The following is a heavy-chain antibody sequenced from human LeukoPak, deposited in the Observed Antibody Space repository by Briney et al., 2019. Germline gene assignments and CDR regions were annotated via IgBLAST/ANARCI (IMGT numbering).Heavy chain of an antibody. J-gene: IGHJ4*02. D-gene: IGHD1-7*01. CDR1: GFTFSSYG. CDR3: ARAAYNWNYHYFDY. V-gene: IGHV3-30*02. Sequence: SGGSLRLSCAASGFTFSSYGMHWVRQAPGKGLEWVAFIRYDGSNKYYADSVKGRFTISRDNSKNTLYLQMNSLGAEDTAVYYCARAAYNWNYHYFDYWGQGTLVTVSS. CDR2: IRYDGSNK.